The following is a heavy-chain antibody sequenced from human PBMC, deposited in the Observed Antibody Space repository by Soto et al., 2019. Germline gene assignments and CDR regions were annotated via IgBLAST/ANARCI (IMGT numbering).Heavy chain of an antibody. Sequence: ASVKVSCKASGYTFTSYGISWVRQAPGQGLEWMGWISAYNGNTNYAQKLQGRVTMTTDTSTSTAYMELRSLRSDDTAVYYCAREEGSYYYYGMDVWGQGTTVTVSS. CDR3: AREEGSYYYYGMDV. J-gene: IGHJ6*02. V-gene: IGHV1-18*01. CDR2: ISAYNGNT. CDR1: GYTFTSYG.